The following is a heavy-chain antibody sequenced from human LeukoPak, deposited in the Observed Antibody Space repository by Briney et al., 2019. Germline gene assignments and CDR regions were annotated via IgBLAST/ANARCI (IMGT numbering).Heavy chain of an antibody. V-gene: IGHV4-34*01. J-gene: IGHJ6*02. D-gene: IGHD3-3*01. Sequence: PSETLSLTCAVYGGSFSGYYWSWIRQPPGKGLEWIGEINHSGSTNYNPSLKSRVTISVDTSKNQFSLKLSSVTAADTAVYYCARGPPVLRFLEWSHWGQGTTVTVSS. CDR3: ARGPPVLRFLEWSH. CDR1: GGSFSGYY. CDR2: INHSGST.